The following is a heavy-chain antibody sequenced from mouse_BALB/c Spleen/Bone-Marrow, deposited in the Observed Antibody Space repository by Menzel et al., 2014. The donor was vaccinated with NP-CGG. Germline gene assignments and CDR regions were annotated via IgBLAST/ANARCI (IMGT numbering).Heavy chain of an antibody. CDR2: ILPGSGTT. V-gene: IGHV1-9*01. CDR1: GYTFSTYW. J-gene: IGHJ3*01. D-gene: IGHD2-4*01. CDR3: ARLITTGGFAX. Sequence: QVQLQQSGAELMKPGASVKISCKATGYTFSTYWIEWVKQRPGHGLEWIGEILPGSGTTNYNEKFKGKATFTADTSXXXAYMQLSSLTSEDSAVYYCARLITTGGFAXWGQGTLVTVSA.